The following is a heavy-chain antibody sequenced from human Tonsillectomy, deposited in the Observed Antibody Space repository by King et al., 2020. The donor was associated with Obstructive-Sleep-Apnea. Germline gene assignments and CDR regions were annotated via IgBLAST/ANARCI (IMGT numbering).Heavy chain of an antibody. D-gene: IGHD3-10*01. Sequence: QLQESGPGLVKPSGTLSLTCSVSGGSISSSNWWSWVRQPPGKGLEWIGEIYHSGSTTYNPSLKSRVTISVDKSKNQFSLTLSSVTAADTAVYYCAMDRMVRGVISGIFDYWGQGTLVTVSS. J-gene: IGHJ4*02. V-gene: IGHV4-4*02. CDR2: IYHSGST. CDR1: GGSISSSNW. CDR3: AMDRMVRGVISGIFDY.